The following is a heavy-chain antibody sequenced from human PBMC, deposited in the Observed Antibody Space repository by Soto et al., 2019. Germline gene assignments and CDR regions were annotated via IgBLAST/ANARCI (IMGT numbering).Heavy chain of an antibody. Sequence: GASVKVSCKASGYTFTNFGISWVRQAPGQGLEWMGWISAYNGNTNYAQKFQGRVTMTTDTSTSTAYMEVRSLRFDDTAVYYCARVSSPGGQYQLLIDVGDAFDIWGQGTMVTVSS. CDR1: GYTFTNFG. V-gene: IGHV1-18*01. CDR2: ISAYNGNT. D-gene: IGHD2-2*01. CDR3: ARVSSPGGQYQLLIDVGDAFDI. J-gene: IGHJ3*02.